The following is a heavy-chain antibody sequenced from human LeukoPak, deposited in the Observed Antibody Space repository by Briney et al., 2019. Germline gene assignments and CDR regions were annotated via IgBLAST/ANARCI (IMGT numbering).Heavy chain of an antibody. CDR2: IIPILGIA. D-gene: IGHD3-22*01. J-gene: IGHJ4*02. Sequence: SVKVSCKASGGTFSSYAISWVRPAPGQGLEWMGRIIPILGIANYAQKFQGRVTITADKSTSTAYMELSSLRSEDTAVYYCARDEDYYDSSGQFDYWGQGTLVTVSS. V-gene: IGHV1-69*04. CDR3: ARDEDYYDSSGQFDY. CDR1: GGTFSSYA.